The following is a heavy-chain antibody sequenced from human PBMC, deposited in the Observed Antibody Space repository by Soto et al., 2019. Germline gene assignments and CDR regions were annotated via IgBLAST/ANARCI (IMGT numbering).Heavy chain of an antibody. J-gene: IGHJ6*02. CDR2: ISSSGSTI. D-gene: IGHD4-17*01. Sequence: XGSLRLFFAASGFTFSDYYMSGIRQAPGKGLEWVSYISSSGSTIYYADSVKGRFTISRDNAKNSLYLQMNSLRAEDTAVYYCARVKRNTVTPGGMDVWGQGTTVTVSS. CDR1: GFTFSDYY. CDR3: ARVKRNTVTPGGMDV. V-gene: IGHV3-11*01.